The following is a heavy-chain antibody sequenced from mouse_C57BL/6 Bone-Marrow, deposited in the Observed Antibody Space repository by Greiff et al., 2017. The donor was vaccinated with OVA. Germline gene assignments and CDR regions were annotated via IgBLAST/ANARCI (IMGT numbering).Heavy chain of an antibody. J-gene: IGHJ1*03. CDR1: GYTFTSYW. CDR2: IDPNSGGT. CDR3: ARWGLGGSSYNWYCDV. Sequence: QVQLQQSGAELVKPGASVKLSCKASGYTFTSYWMHWVKQRPGRGLEWIGRIDPNSGGTKYNEKFKSKATLTVDKPSSTAYMQLSSLTSEDSAVYYCARWGLGGSSYNWYCDVWGTGTTVTVSS. D-gene: IGHD1-1*01. V-gene: IGHV1-72*01.